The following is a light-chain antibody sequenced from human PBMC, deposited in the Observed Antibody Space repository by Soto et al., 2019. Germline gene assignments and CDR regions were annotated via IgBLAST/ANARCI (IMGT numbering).Light chain of an antibody. CDR2: EVT. CDR3: SSYTSYTTLWV. CDR1: ERDVGNCNY. V-gene: IGLV2-14*01. Sequence: QSVLTQPASVSGSPGQSITISCTGTERDVGNCNYVSWYQQHPGKAPKLIIYEVTSRPSGVSNRFAGSKSGNAASLTISGLQAEDEADYYCSSYTSYTTLWVFGGGTKLTVL. J-gene: IGLJ3*02.